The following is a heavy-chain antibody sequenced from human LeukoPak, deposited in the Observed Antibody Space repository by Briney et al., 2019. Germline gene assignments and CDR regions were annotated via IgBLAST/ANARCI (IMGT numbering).Heavy chain of an antibody. V-gene: IGHV3-66*01. CDR3: ARGHDYDSSVAY. D-gene: IGHD3-22*01. CDR1: GFTVSSNY. Sequence: PGGSLRRSCAASGFTVSSNYMSWVRQAPGKGLEWVSVIYSGGSTYYADSVKGRFTISRDNSKNTVDLQMNSLRAEDTAVYYCARGHDYDSSVAYWGQGTLVTVSS. CDR2: IYSGGST. J-gene: IGHJ4*02.